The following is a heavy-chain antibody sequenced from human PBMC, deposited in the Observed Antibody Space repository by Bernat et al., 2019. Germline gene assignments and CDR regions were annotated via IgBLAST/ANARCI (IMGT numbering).Heavy chain of an antibody. CDR3: ARDYGSGSYHCLDP. CDR1: GFTFSSYG. Sequence: QVQLVESGGGVVQPGRSLRLSCAASGFTFSSYGMHWVRQAPGKGLEWVAVISYDGSNKYYADSVKGRFTISRDNSKNTLYLQMNSLRAEDTAVYYFARDYGSGSYHCLDPWGQGTLVTVSS. CDR2: ISYDGSNK. J-gene: IGHJ5*02. D-gene: IGHD3-10*01. V-gene: IGHV3-30*03.